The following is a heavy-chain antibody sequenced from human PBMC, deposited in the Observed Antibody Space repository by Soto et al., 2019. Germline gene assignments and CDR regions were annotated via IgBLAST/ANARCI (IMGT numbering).Heavy chain of an antibody. CDR3: ARNSVYYYYYGMDV. D-gene: IGHD3-10*01. CDR2: IYYSGST. CDR1: GGSISSGDYY. V-gene: IGHV4-30-4*01. Sequence: SETLSLTCTVSGGSISSGDYYWSWIRQPPGKGLEWIGYIYYSGSTYYNPSLKSRVTISVDTSKNQFSLKLSSVTAADTAVYYCARNSVYYYYYGMDVWGQGTTVTVSS. J-gene: IGHJ6*02.